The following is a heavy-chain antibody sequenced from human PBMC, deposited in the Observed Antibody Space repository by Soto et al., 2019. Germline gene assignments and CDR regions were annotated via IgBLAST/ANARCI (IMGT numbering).Heavy chain of an antibody. CDR3: ARGAPVVNDY. D-gene: IGHD3-22*01. CDR1: GGSISSGGYS. CDR2: IYHSGST. Sequence: QLQLQESGSGRVKPSQTLSLTCAVSGGSISSGGYSWSWIRQPPGKGLEWIGYIYHSGSTYYNPSLKSRVAISGDRSKNQFSLKLSSVTAADTAVYCCARGAPVVNDYWGQGTLVTVSS. J-gene: IGHJ4*02. V-gene: IGHV4-30-2*01.